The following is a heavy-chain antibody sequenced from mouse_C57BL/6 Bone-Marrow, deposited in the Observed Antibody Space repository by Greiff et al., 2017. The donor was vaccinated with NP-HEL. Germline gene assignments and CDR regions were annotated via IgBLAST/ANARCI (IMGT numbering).Heavy chain of an antibody. Sequence: EVQLVESGGGLVKPGGSLKLSCAASGFTFSSYAMSWVRQTPEKRLEWVATISDGGSYTYYPDNVKGRFTISRDNAKNNLYLQMSHLKSEDTAMYYCARESSSGYAYWGQGTLVTVSA. CDR2: ISDGGSYT. CDR1: GFTFSSYA. CDR3: ARESSSGYAY. V-gene: IGHV5-4*01. J-gene: IGHJ3*01. D-gene: IGHD3-2*02.